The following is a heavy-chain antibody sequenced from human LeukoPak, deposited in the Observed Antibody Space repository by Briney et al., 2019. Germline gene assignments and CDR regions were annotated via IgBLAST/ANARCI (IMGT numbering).Heavy chain of an antibody. V-gene: IGHV4-34*01. CDR2: IYHSGST. CDR3: ARGNGGKKRPYYMDV. Sequence: SETLSLTCAVYGGSFSGYHWSWIRQPPGKGLEWIGEIYHSGSTNYNPSLKSRVTISVDKSRNQFSLKLSSVTAADTAVYYCARGNGGKKRPYYMDVWGKGTTVTVSS. CDR1: GGSFSGYH. J-gene: IGHJ6*03. D-gene: IGHD4-23*01.